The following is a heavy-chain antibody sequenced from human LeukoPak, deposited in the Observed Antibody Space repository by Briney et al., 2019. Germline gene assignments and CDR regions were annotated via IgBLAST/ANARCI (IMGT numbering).Heavy chain of an antibody. V-gene: IGHV3-66*02. CDR2: IYSGGST. J-gene: IGHJ2*01. CDR3: ARHANPDSYWYFDL. Sequence: SLRLSCAASGFTVSSNYISWVRQAPGKGLEWVSVIYSGGSTYYADSVEGRFTISRDNSKNTLYLQMNSLRAEDTAVYYCARHANPDSYWYFDLWGRGTLVTVSS. CDR1: GFTVSSNY.